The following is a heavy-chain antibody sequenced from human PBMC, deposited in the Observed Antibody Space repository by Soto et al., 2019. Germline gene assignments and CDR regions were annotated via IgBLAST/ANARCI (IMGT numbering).Heavy chain of an antibody. J-gene: IGHJ4*02. V-gene: IGHV3-23*01. CDR1: GFTFSTYA. CDR2: ISGSGDST. D-gene: IGHD3-10*01. Sequence: LRLSCAASGFTFSTYAMNWVRQAPGRGLEWLSGISGSGDSTYYADSVKGRFTISRDNSKNTLYLQMNSLRAEDTALYYCTKEGGQWVRGLIITFGYFDYWGQGALVTVSS. CDR3: TKEGGQWVRGLIITFGYFDY.